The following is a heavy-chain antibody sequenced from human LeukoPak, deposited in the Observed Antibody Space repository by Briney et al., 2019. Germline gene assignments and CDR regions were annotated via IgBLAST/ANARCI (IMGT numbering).Heavy chain of an antibody. D-gene: IGHD6-13*01. CDR2: ISYDGSNK. CDR3: SGHGSSSY. Sequence: GGSQRLSCAASGFTFSSYGMHWVRQAPGKGLEWVAVISYDGSNKYYADSVKGRFTISRDNSKNTLYLQMNSLRAEDTALYYASGHGSSSYWGQGTLVAVSS. V-gene: IGHV3-30*03. CDR1: GFTFSSYG. J-gene: IGHJ4*02.